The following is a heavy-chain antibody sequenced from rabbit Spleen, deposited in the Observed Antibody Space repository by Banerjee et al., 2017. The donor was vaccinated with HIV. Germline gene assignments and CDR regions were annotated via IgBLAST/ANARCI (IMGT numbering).Heavy chain of an antibody. CDR1: GFSFSDRDV. Sequence: QEQLVESGGGLVKPEGSLTLTCKASGFSFSDRDVMCWVRQAPGKGLQWIACINASTGKPVYATWASGRFTISRTSSTTVTLRMTSLTVADRATYFCARDLVGVIGWNFYLWGQGTLVTVS. CDR3: ARDLVGVIGWNFYL. D-gene: IGHD2-1*01. V-gene: IGHV1S45*01. CDR2: INASTGKP. J-gene: IGHJ4*01.